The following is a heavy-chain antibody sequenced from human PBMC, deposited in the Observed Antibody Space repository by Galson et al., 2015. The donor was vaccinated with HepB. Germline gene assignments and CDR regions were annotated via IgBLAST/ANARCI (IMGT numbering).Heavy chain of an antibody. Sequence: SLRLSCAASGFTVSSNHMSWVRQAPGKGLEWVSVIYSGGSTYYADSVKGRFTISRDNSKNTLYLQMNSLRAEDTAVYYCARLRNDLVAFDIWGQGTMVTVSS. CDR2: IYSGGST. CDR1: GFTVSSNH. D-gene: IGHD2-21*02. J-gene: IGHJ3*02. CDR3: ARLRNDLVAFDI. V-gene: IGHV3-53*01.